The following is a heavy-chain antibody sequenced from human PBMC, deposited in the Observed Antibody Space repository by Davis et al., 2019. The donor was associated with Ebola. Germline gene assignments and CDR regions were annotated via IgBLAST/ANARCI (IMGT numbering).Heavy chain of an antibody. V-gene: IGHV1-69*13. CDR2: IIPIFGTA. CDR1: GYTFTSYG. CDR3: ASAVVEMATISAFDI. D-gene: IGHD5-24*01. J-gene: IGHJ3*02. Sequence: SVKVSCKASGYTFTSYGISWVRQAPGQGLEWMGGIIPIFGTANYAQKFQGRVTITADESTSTAYMELSSLRSEDTAVYYCASAVVEMATISAFDIWGQGTMVTVSS.